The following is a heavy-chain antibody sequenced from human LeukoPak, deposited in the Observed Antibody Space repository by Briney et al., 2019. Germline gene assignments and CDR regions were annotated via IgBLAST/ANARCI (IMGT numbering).Heavy chain of an antibody. CDR1: GFTFSSYD. J-gene: IGHJ4*01. D-gene: IGHD3-3*01. CDR3: AKTYCDYCSCYYREADAFDL. Sequence: GGSLRLSCAASGFTFSSYDMHWVRQAPGKGLEWVAVISYDGSNKYYADSVKGRFTISRDNSKNTLYMQMNSLRAEDTVVYYCAKTYCDYCSCYYREADAFDLWGQGTMVTVSS. CDR2: ISYDGSNK. V-gene: IGHV3-30*18.